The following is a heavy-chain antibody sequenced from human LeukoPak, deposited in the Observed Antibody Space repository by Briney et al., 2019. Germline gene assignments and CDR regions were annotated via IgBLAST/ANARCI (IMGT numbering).Heavy chain of an antibody. V-gene: IGHV4-34*01. D-gene: IGHD3-22*01. CDR1: GGTFSSYY. J-gene: IGHJ4*02. Sequence: SETLSLTCAAYGGTFSSYYRSWVRQPPGKGLEWVAEINHSGSTNYNPSLKSRVTISVETSKNQFSLELSSVTAAGTAVYYCARADDSSGYDLDYWGQGTLVTVSS. CDR2: INHSGST. CDR3: ARADDSSGYDLDY.